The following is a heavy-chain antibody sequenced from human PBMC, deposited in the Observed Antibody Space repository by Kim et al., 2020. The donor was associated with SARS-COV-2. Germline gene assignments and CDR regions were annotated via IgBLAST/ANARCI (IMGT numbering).Heavy chain of an antibody. CDR3: AGTVRGANFDY. D-gene: IGHD3-10*01. CDR1: GVSISSYY. V-gene: IGHV4-59*08. CDR2: IYYSGSA. J-gene: IGHJ4*02. Sequence: SETLSLTCSVPGVSISSYYWSWIRQPPGKGLEWIGYIYYSGSANYNPSLRSRVTISVDTTKNQFSLKLSSVTAADTAVYYCAGTVRGANFDYWGRGALVTVSS.